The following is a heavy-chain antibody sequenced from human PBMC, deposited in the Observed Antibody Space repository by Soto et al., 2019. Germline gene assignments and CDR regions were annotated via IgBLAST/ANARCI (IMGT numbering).Heavy chain of an antibody. D-gene: IGHD6-13*01. J-gene: IGHJ4*02. CDR2: INHSGST. CDR1: GGSFSGYY. CDR3: ARSRIAAAPSFDY. Sequence: TSETLSLTCAVYGGSFSGYYWSWIRQPPGKGLEWIGEINHSGSTNYNPSLKSRVTISVDTSKNQFSLKLSSVTAADTAVYYCARSRIAAAPSFDYWGQGTLVTVSS. V-gene: IGHV4-34*01.